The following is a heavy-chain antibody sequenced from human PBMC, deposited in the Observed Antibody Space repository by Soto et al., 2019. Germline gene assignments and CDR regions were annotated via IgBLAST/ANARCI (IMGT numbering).Heavy chain of an antibody. CDR3: ARELAADGTIRKDVFEI. CDR1: GGTFSNHA. V-gene: IGHV1-69*14. J-gene: IGHJ3*02. Sequence: QVHLVQSGAEVKKPGSSVKVSCKASGGTFSNHAINWVRQAPGQGLEWMGRIIPIFNTTNYAQKFQGRITITVDKSMFTADRELSSLKNDDTTVYYCARELAADGTIRKDVFEIWGQGTLVTVSS. D-gene: IGHD6-13*01. CDR2: IIPIFNTT.